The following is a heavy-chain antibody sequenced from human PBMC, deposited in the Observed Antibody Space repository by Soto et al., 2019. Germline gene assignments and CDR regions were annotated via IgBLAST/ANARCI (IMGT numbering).Heavy chain of an antibody. D-gene: IGHD6-13*01. CDR3: ARVHFGVQQLPLADSFDP. CDR2: INPSGGST. V-gene: IGHV1-46*01. J-gene: IGHJ5*02. Sequence: GASVKVSCKASGYTFTSYYMHWVRQAPGQGLEWMGIINPSGGSTSYAQKLQGRVTMTRDTSTSTVYMELSSLRSDDTAVYYCARVHFGVQQLPLADSFDPWGQGTLVTVSS. CDR1: GYTFTSYY.